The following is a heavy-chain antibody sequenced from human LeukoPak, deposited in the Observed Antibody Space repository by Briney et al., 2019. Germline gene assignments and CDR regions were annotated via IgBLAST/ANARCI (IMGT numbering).Heavy chain of an antibody. V-gene: IGHV3-30*02. CDR2: IRYDGSNK. Sequence: GGSLRLSCAASGFTFSSYGMHWVRQAPGKGLEWVAFIRYDGSNKYYADSVKGRFTTSRDNSKNTLYLQMNSLRAEDTAVYYCAKDRDRNMIVVVNAFDIWGQGTMVTVSS. J-gene: IGHJ3*02. CDR1: GFTFSSYG. D-gene: IGHD3-22*01. CDR3: AKDRDRNMIVVVNAFDI.